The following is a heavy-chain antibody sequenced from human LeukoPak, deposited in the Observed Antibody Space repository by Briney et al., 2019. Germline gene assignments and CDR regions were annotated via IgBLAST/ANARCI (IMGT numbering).Heavy chain of an antibody. CDR1: GSTFSSYG. V-gene: IGHV3-30*18. Sequence: GGSLRLSCAASGSTFSSYGMHWVRQAPGKGLEWVAVISYDGSNKYYADSVKGRFTISRDNSKNTLYLQMNSLRAEDTAVYYCAKDHKDYWGQGTLVTVSS. CDR3: AKDHKDY. J-gene: IGHJ4*02. CDR2: ISYDGSNK.